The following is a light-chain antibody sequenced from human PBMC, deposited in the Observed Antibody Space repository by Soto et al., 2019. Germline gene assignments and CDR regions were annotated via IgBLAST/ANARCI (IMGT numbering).Light chain of an antibody. Sequence: DLVMTQSPLSLSVTPGEPASISCRSSQSLLHSNGYNYLDWYLQKPGQSPQLLIYLGSNRASGVPDRFSGSGSGTDFTLKISRVEAEDVGIYYCMQGLQILITFGQGTRLEIK. CDR1: QSLLHSNGYNY. CDR2: LGS. CDR3: MQGLQILIT. J-gene: IGKJ5*01. V-gene: IGKV2-28*01.